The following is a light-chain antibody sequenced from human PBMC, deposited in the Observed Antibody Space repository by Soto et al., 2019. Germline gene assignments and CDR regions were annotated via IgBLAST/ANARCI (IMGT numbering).Light chain of an antibody. CDR2: SAA. J-gene: IGKJ2*01. Sequence: DIQMTQSPSSLSASVGDRVTISCRASQNITNHLNWYQWKPGKAPKAMIYSAASLHYGLPSRFSGSDSGTDFTLTISSLQPEDFAIYYCQQSYSSPRTFGQGTRLEIK. CDR1: QNITNH. CDR3: QQSYSSPRT. V-gene: IGKV1-39*01.